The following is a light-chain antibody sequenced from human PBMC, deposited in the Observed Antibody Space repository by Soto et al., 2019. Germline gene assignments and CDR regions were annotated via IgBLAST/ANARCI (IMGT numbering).Light chain of an antibody. CDR3: CSYAVTATVI. V-gene: IGLV2-23*03. CDR1: SSDGGNRHL. CDR2: EGY. Sequence: QSALTQPASVSGSPGQSITISCTGTSSDGGNRHLVSWFQHHPGKVPKLLIYEGYKRPPGISSRFSGSKSGSTASLTISGLQSEDEADYYCCSYAVTATVIFGGGTKLTVL. J-gene: IGLJ2*01.